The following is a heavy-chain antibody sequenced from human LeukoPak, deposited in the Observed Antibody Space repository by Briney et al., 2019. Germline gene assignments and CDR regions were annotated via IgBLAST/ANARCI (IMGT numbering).Heavy chain of an antibody. D-gene: IGHD1-26*01. J-gene: IGHJ5*02. CDR3: ARGVGSSESNWFDP. V-gene: IGHV4-61*02. Sequence: PSETLSLTCTVSGGSISSGNYYWSWIRQPAGKVLEWIGRIYATGSTNYNPSLKSRVTISIDKSKNQFSLKLSSVTAADTAVYYCARGVGSSESNWFDPWGQGTLATVSS. CDR1: GGSISSGNYY. CDR2: IYATGST.